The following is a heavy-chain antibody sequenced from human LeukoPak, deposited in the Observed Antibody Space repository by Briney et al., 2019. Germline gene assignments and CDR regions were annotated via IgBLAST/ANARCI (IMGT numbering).Heavy chain of an antibody. CDR2: ISSDGSIK. D-gene: IGHD3-3*01. CDR1: KFTFSHYG. CDR3: VKEYHSRGFGAYFDY. V-gene: IGHV3-30*18. J-gene: IGHJ4*02. Sequence: GGSLRLSCTASKFTFSHYGMQWVRQAPGKGLEWVAVISSDGSIKVYADSVKGRFALSRDNSINTVDLQMNSLRAEDTAVYYCVKEYHSRGFGAYFDYWGQGTLVTVSS.